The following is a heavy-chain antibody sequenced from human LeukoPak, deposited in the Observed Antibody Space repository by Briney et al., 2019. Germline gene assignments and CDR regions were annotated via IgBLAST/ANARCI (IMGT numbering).Heavy chain of an antibody. D-gene: IGHD2-15*01. V-gene: IGHV4-39*01. CDR1: GGSFSSPSYY. Sequence: SETLSLTRTVSGGSFSSPSYYWNWIRQPPGKGLAWIGSIHYTWDTSYKPSLHNPITISVDTTKNQFSLKLSSVTATDTAVYYCARQTCSGGTCFVFYSCMDDWGQGTTVTVSS. J-gene: IGHJ6*02. CDR3: ARQTCSGGTCFVFYSCMDD. CDR2: IHYTWDT.